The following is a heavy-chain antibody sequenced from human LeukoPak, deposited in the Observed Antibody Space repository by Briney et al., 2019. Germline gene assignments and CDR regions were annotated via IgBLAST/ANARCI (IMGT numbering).Heavy chain of an antibody. CDR1: GFTFSSYA. Sequence: GGSLRLSCAASGFTFSSYAMHWVRQAPGKGLEYVSAISSNGGSTYYANSVKGRFTISRDNSKNTLYLQMGSLRAEDMAVYYCARRGDDYGDYWEMGYFDYWGQGTLVIVSS. J-gene: IGHJ4*02. D-gene: IGHD4-17*01. V-gene: IGHV3-64*01. CDR3: ARRGDDYGDYWEMGYFDY. CDR2: ISSNGGST.